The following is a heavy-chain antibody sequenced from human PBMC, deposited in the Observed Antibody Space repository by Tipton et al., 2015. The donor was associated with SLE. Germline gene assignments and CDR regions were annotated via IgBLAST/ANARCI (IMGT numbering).Heavy chain of an antibody. D-gene: IGHD2-15*01. J-gene: IGHJ4*02. Sequence: SLRLSCAASGFTFSTHSMNWVRQAPGKGLECVSAISSSGTFIYYTDSVKGRFTVSRDNAQNSLYPQMNSLRAEDTAVYYCAREGDCIGGTCSYPGASWGQGTLVTVSS. CDR2: ISSSGTFI. V-gene: IGHV3-21*03. CDR3: AREGDCIGGTCSYPGAS. CDR1: GFTFSTHS.